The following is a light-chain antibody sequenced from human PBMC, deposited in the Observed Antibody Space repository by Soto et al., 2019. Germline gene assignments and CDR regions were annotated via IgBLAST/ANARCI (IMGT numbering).Light chain of an antibody. CDR1: QSVSSN. Sequence: EIVLTQSPATLSLSPGERATLSCMASQSVSSNLAWYQQKPGQAPRLLTYGASTRASGIPARFSGSGSGTEFTLTISSLQSEDFAVYYCQQYNNWPPITFGRGTKVDI. CDR3: QQYNNWPPIT. CDR2: GAS. V-gene: IGKV3-15*01. J-gene: IGKJ4*01.